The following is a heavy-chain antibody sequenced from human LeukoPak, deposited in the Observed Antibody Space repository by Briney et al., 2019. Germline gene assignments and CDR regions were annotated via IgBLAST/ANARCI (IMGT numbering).Heavy chain of an antibody. CDR2: ISSNSGTI. Sequence: GGSLRLSCAASGFTFSSYSMNWVRQAPGKGLEWVSYISSNSGTIYYADSVKGRFTISRDNAKSSLYLQMNSLRDEDTAVYYCARSRGSSSFHFDYWGQGTLVAVSS. D-gene: IGHD6-13*01. CDR3: ARSRGSSSFHFDY. J-gene: IGHJ4*02. CDR1: GFTFSSYS. V-gene: IGHV3-48*02.